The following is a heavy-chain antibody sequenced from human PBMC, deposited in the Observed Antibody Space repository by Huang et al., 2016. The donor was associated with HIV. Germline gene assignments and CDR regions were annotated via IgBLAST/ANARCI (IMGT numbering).Heavy chain of an antibody. D-gene: IGHD1-1*01. J-gene: IGHJ4*02. CDR1: GFTFSGYG. CDR3: AKDNDLYYFDY. V-gene: IGHV3-30*18. Sequence: QVHLVESGGGVVQPGRSLRLSCAASGFTFSGYGMHWVRQAPGKGLEWVAVITFEGKNKDYADSVRGRFTVSRDNSQNTVSLQMNTLRAEDTAVYYCAKDNDLYYFDYWGQGTLVTVSS. CDR2: ITFEGKNK.